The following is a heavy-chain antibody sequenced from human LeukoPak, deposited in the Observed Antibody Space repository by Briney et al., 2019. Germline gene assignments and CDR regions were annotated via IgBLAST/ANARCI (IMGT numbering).Heavy chain of an antibody. D-gene: IGHD6-19*01. CDR1: GFTFEDYG. CDR2: INWNGGRT. CDR3: AKDSIRGWSAEYRHH. Sequence: GGSLRLSCSASGFTFEDYGMSWVRHAPGKGPEWVSGINWNGGRTVYADSVKGRFTISRDNAKNSLYLQMNSLRVEDTALYYCAKDSIRGWSAEYRHHWGQGTLVTVSS. V-gene: IGHV3-20*04. J-gene: IGHJ1*01.